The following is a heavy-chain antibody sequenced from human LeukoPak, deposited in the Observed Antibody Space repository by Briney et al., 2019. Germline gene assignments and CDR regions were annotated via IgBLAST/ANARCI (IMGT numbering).Heavy chain of an antibody. CDR1: GGSVTSTNW. V-gene: IGHV3-74*01. CDR3: TRESGSSRFFDF. CDR2: IYNDGSAT. Sequence: PSETLSLTCDVSGGSVTSTNWWPWVRQPPGKGLEWVSRIYNDGSATTYADSVKGRFTISRDNAKNTLYLQMNSLRAEDTAVYYCTRESGSSRFFDFWGQGTPVTVSS. J-gene: IGHJ4*02. D-gene: IGHD6-6*01.